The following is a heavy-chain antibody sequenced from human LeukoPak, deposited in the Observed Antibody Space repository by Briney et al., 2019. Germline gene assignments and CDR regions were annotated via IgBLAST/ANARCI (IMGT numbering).Heavy chain of an antibody. CDR3: ARWSSIKVAATENY. V-gene: IGHV3-20*02. J-gene: IGHJ4*02. CDR1: GFTFDDYG. D-gene: IGHD6-19*01. CDR2: ITWNGDSP. Sequence: GGSLRLSFAASGFTFDDYGMSWVRQAPGKGLEWVSGITWNGDSPGYADSVKGRFTISRDNAKNSLYLQMNSLRAEDTALYHCARWSSIKVAATENYWGQGTLVTVSS.